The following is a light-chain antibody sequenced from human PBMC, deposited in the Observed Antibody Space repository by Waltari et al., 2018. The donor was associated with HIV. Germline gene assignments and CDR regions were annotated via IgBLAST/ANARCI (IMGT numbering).Light chain of an antibody. V-gene: IGKV3-11*01. CDR2: ETS. CDR1: QSVGRL. Sequence: EIVLTQSPATLSVSPGDTAILSCRASQSVGRLLAWYQQKSGQPPRLLLYETSTRAAGTPGRFNGSGSWTDFALTITDVEPADVAVYYCQQRESWPPVTFGGGTRV. CDR3: QQRESWPPVT. J-gene: IGKJ4*01.